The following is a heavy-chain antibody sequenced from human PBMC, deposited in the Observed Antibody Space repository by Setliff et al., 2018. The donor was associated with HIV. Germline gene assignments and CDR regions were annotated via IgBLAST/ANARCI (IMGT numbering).Heavy chain of an antibody. CDR3: ARGPQYNFWGGYLGL. J-gene: IGHJ4*02. Sequence: GGSLRLSCAASGFTFSNYWMHWVRQAPGKGLEWVSRIDSDGSDTNYADSVRGRFTISRDNAKNTLYLQMTSLRAEDTAVYYCARGPQYNFWGGYLGLWGRGTLVTVSS. D-gene: IGHD3-3*01. V-gene: IGHV3-74*01. CDR2: IDSDGSDT. CDR1: GFTFSNYW.